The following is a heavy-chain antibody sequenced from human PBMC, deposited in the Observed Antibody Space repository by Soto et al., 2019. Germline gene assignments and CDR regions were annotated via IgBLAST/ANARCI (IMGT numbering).Heavy chain of an antibody. D-gene: IGHD3-22*01. CDR1: GGTFSSLA. CDR3: ASPLHYYDSSGYAPFDY. Sequence: QVQLVQSGAEVKKTGSSVKVSCKASGGTFSSLAICWVRQAPGQGLEWMGGIIPMLGKPNYAQKFQCRITITADESTTKAYLELSSLRSDETAVSYCASPLHYYDSSGYAPFDYWGQGTLVTVSS. J-gene: IGHJ4*02. V-gene: IGHV1-69*01. CDR2: IIPMLGKP.